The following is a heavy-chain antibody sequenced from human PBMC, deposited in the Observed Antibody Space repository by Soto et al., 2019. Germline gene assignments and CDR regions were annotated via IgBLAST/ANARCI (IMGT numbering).Heavy chain of an antibody. CDR3: ARARIIAVAPYYYYGMDG. CDR2: ISSNGGST. V-gene: IGHV3-64D*08. J-gene: IGHJ6*02. D-gene: IGHD6-19*01. Sequence: PGGSLKLSCSASGFTFSSYAMHWVRQAPGKGLEYVSAISSNGGSTYYADSVKGRFTISRDNSKNTLYLQMSSLRAEDTAVYYCARARIIAVAPYYYYGMDGWGQGTTVTVSS. CDR1: GFTFSSYA.